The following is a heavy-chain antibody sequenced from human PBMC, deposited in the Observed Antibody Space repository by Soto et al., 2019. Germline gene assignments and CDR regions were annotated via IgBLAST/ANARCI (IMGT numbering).Heavy chain of an antibody. CDR1: GYTFTSYA. CDR2: INAGNGNT. J-gene: IGHJ4*02. Sequence: ASVTVSCKASGYTFTSYAMHWVRQAPGQRLEWMGWINAGNGNTKYSQKFQGRVTITRDTSASTAYMELSSLRSEDTAVYYCARDRASFYGSGSSLLDYWGQGTLVTVSS. D-gene: IGHD3-10*01. CDR3: ARDRASFYGSGSSLLDY. V-gene: IGHV1-3*01.